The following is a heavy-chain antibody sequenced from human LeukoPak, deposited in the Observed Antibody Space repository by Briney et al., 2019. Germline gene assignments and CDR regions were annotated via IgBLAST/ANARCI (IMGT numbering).Heavy chain of an antibody. V-gene: IGHV3-30*04. D-gene: IGHD4-17*01. CDR3: ARDSSDYGLYYFDY. CDR2: ISYDGSNK. J-gene: IGHJ4*02. CDR1: GFTFSSYA. Sequence: GRSLRLSCAASGFTFSSYAMHWVRQAPGKGLEWVAVISYDGSNKYYADSVKGRFTISRDNSKNTLYLQMNSLRAEDTAGYYCARDSSDYGLYYFDYWGQGTLVTVSS.